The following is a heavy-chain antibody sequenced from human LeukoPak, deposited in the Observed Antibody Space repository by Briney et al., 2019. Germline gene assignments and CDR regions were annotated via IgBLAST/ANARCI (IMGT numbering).Heavy chain of an antibody. J-gene: IGHJ4*02. D-gene: IGHD6-19*01. CDR1: GFTFTNAW. Sequence: GGSLRLSCAASGFTFTNAWMTWVRQAPGKGLEWVGRIKYRGDGGTADYATSVKGRFTISRDGAKNTLWLQMSSLKIEDTAVYYCTTRVAGTGYWGQGTLVTVSS. V-gene: IGHV3-15*01. CDR3: TTRVAGTGY. CDR2: IKYRGDGGTA.